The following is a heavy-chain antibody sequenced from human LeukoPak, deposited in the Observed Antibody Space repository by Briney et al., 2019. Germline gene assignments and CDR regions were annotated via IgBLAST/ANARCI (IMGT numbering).Heavy chain of an antibody. CDR2: ISAYNGNT. J-gene: IGHJ4*02. CDR3: ARGTPAYSSGWYHY. D-gene: IGHD6-19*01. Sequence: GASVKVSCKASGYTFTSYGISWVRQAPGQGLEWMGWISAYNGNTNYAQKLQGRVTMTTDTSTSTAYMELRSLRSEDTAVYYCARGTPAYSSGWYHYWGQGTLVTVSS. V-gene: IGHV1-18*01. CDR1: GYTFTSYG.